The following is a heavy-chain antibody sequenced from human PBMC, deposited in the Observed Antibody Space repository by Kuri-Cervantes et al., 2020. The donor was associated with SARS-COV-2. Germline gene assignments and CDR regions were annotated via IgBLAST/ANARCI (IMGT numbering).Heavy chain of an antibody. CDR1: GYTFSSYG. Sequence: ASVKVSCKASGYTFSSYGISWVRQVPGQGLEWMGWINTYNGDTNYAQKFQGRVTMTTETSTSSAYMELRSLRSDDTAVYYCARDLRYFDWPLISDYWGQGTLVTVSS. D-gene: IGHD3-9*01. CDR2: INTYNGDT. V-gene: IGHV1-18*01. CDR3: ARDLRYFDWPLISDY. J-gene: IGHJ4*02.